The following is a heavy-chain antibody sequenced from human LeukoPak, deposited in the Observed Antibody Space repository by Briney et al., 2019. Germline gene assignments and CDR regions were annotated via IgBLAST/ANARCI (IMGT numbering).Heavy chain of an antibody. D-gene: IGHD3-22*01. Sequence: PSETLSLTCAVYGGSFSGYYWSRIRQSPGKGLEWIGEIYHSGSANSNPSLKSRVTISVDTSKNQFSLKLSSVTAADTAVYYCARVKTTMIVATRAFDIWGQGTMVTVSS. CDR1: GGSFSGYY. J-gene: IGHJ3*02. CDR3: ARVKTTMIVATRAFDI. CDR2: IYHSGSA. V-gene: IGHV4-34*01.